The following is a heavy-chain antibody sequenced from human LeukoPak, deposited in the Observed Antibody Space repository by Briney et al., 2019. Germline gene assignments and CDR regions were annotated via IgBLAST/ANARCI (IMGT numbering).Heavy chain of an antibody. Sequence: SETLSLTCTVSGGSISSSSYYWGWIRQPPGKGLEWIGSIYYSGSTYYNPSLKSRVTISVDTSKNQFSLKLSSVTAADTAVYYCARVTAAAGYYYYYMDGWGKGTTVTVSS. CDR1: GGSISSSSYY. D-gene: IGHD6-13*01. CDR3: ARVTAAAGYYYYYMDG. CDR2: IYYSGST. V-gene: IGHV4-39*07. J-gene: IGHJ6*03.